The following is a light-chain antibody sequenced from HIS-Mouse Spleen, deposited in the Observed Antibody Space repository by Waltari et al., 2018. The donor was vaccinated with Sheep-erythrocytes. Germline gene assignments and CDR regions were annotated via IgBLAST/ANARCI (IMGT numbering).Light chain of an antibody. CDR3: SSYTSSSTYVV. Sequence: QSALTQPASVSGSPGQSITISCTGTSSDVGGYNYVSWYQQHPGKAPKLMIYDVSNRPSWVSNRFSGSKSGNTASLTISGLQAEDEADYCCSSYTSSSTYVVFGGGTKLTVL. CDR1: SSDVGGYNY. V-gene: IGLV2-14*03. CDR2: DVS. J-gene: IGLJ2*01.